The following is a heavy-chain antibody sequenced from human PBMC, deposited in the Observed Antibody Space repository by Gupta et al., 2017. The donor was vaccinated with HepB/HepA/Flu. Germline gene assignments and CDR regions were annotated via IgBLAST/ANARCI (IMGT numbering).Heavy chain of an antibody. CDR2: INHSGST. V-gene: IGHV4-34*01. J-gene: IGHJ5*02. Sequence: QVRLQQWGAGLLKPSETLSLTCAVYGGSFSGYYWSWIRQPPGKGLEWIGEINHSGSTNYNPSLKSRVTISVDTSKNQFSLKLSSVTAADTAVYYCARAPHIVVVPAAILSWFDPWGQGTLVTVSS. CDR3: ARAPHIVVVPAAILSWFDP. CDR1: GGSFSGYY. D-gene: IGHD2-2*01.